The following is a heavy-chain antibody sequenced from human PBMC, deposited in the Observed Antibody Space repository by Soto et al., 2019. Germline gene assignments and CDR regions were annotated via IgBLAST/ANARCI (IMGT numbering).Heavy chain of an antibody. D-gene: IGHD5-12*01. CDR1: GGTFSSYA. Sequence: SVKVSCKASGGTFSSYAISWVRQAPGQGLEWMGGIIPIFGTANYAQKFQGRVTITADESTSTAYMELSSLRSEDTAVYYCARDQSGYSGYDSRTDYYYGMDVWGQGTTVTVS. CDR3: ARDQSGYSGYDSRTDYYYGMDV. J-gene: IGHJ6*02. CDR2: IIPIFGTA. V-gene: IGHV1-69*13.